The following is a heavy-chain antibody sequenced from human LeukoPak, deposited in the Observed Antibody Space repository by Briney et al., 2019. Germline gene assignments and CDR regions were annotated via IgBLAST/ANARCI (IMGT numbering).Heavy chain of an antibody. V-gene: IGHV3-23*01. CDR1: GFTFSSYA. CDR2: ISGGGGST. D-gene: IGHD2-8*01. J-gene: IGHJ4*02. CDR3: ARDRSQNGFDY. Sequence: GGSLRLSCAASGFTFSSYAMSWVRQAPGKGLEWVSAISGGGGSTYYADSVKGRFTISRDNSKNTVYLQMNSLRAEDTAVYYCARDRSQNGFDYWGQGTLVTVSS.